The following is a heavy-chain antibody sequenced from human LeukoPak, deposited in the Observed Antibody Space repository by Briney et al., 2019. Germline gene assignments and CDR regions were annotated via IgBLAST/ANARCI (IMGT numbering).Heavy chain of an antibody. D-gene: IGHD3-22*01. CDR1: GFTFDDYA. CDR3: AREERHPYYYDSSGYPLFDY. V-gene: IGHV3-9*01. J-gene: IGHJ4*02. CDR2: ISWNSGSI. Sequence: PGRSLRLSCAASGFTFDDYAMHWVRQAPGKGLEWVSGISWNSGSIGYADSVKGRFTISRDNAKNSLYLQMNSLRAEDTAVYYCAREERHPYYYDSSGYPLFDYWGQGTLVTVSS.